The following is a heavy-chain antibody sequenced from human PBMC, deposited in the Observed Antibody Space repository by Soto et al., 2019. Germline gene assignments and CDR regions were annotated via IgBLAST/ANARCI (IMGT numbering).Heavy chain of an antibody. CDR2: IWYDGSNK. Sequence: GGSLRLSCAASGFAFSSYGMHWVRQAPGKGLEWVAVIWYDGSNKYYADSVKGRFTISRDNSKNTLYLQMNSLRAEDTAVYYCARGGGYYDSSGYPARYVDYWGQGTLVTVSS. CDR1: GFAFSSYG. J-gene: IGHJ4*02. V-gene: IGHV3-33*01. CDR3: ARGGGYYDSSGYPARYVDY. D-gene: IGHD3-22*01.